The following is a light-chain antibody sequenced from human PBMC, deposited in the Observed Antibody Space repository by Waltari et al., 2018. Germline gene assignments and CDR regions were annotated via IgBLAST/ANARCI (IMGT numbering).Light chain of an antibody. V-gene: IGLV2-23*02. CDR2: EVS. CDR3: CSYGGTTNWM. Sequence: QSGLTQPASVSGSPGQSITISCPGTSSDIGSYDLVPWYLPLPGKAPKLLISEVSQRPSGVSTRFSGSKSGNTASLTISGLQAEDEADYYCCSYGGTTNWMFGGGTRLTV. J-gene: IGLJ3*02. CDR1: SSDIGSYDL.